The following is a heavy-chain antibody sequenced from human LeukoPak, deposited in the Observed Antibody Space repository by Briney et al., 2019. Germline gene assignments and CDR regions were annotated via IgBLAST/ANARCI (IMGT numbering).Heavy chain of an antibody. J-gene: IGHJ5*02. CDR1: GFTFSTYA. Sequence: PGGSLRLSCAASGFTFSTYAMTWVRQAPGKGLEWVSAISGSGGSTYYADSVKGRFTISRDNSKNTLYLQMNSLRAEDTAVYYCAKDLIEQQLPQWREYNWFDPWGQGTLVTVSS. CDR2: ISGSGGST. V-gene: IGHV3-23*01. CDR3: AKDLIEQQLPQWREYNWFDP. D-gene: IGHD6-13*01.